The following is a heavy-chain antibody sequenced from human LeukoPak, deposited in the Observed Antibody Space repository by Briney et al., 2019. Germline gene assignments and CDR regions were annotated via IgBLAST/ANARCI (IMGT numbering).Heavy chain of an antibody. J-gene: IGHJ4*02. CDR2: INHSGRT. D-gene: IGHD4-17*01. V-gene: IGHV4-34*01. CDR1: GGSFSGYY. Sequence: SETLSLTCAVYGGSFSGYYWSWIRQPPGKGLEWIGEINHSGRTNYNPSLKSRVTISVDTSKNQFSLKLSSVTAADTAVYYCARVTTVTTAPEFDYWGQGTLVTVSS. CDR3: ARVTTVTTAPEFDY.